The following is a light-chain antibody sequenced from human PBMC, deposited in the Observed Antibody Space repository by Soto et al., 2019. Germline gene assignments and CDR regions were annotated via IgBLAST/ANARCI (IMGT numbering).Light chain of an antibody. CDR2: DAS. J-gene: IGKJ1*01. CDR1: QSVGSS. CDR3: QQRGNLWA. V-gene: IGKV3-11*01. Sequence: EIVLTQSPATLSLSPGDRATLSCRASQSVGSSFDWYQQKPGQAPRLLIYDASNRATGIPARFSGSGSGTDFTLTISSLEPEDFAVYYCQQRGNLWAFGQGTKVEFK.